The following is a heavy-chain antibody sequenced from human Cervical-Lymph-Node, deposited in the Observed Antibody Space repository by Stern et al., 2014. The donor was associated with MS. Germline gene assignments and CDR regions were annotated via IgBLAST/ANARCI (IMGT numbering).Heavy chain of an antibody. D-gene: IGHD2-15*01. Sequence: QVQLVQSGAELKKPGASVKVSCTASGYTFSSYGISWVRQAPGQGLEWMGWISAYNGNSNKAYMLHGRVTMTTATSTSTAYMELRRMRSDDTAVYYCARGLVGSENAFDIWGQGTMVTVSS. J-gene: IGHJ3*02. CDR1: GYTFSSYG. CDR2: ISAYNGNS. V-gene: IGHV1-18*01. CDR3: ARGLVGSENAFDI.